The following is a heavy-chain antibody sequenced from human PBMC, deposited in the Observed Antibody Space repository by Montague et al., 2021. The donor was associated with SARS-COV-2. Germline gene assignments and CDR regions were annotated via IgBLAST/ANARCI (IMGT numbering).Heavy chain of an antibody. CDR2: IYYSGST. V-gene: IGHV4-59*01. CDR1: GGSISSYY. D-gene: IGHD6-13*01. J-gene: IGHJ4*02. CDR3: ARGRQQLVFDY. Sequence: SETLSLTCTVSGGSISSYYWSWIRQPPGKEPEWIGYIYYSGSTNYNPSLKSRVTISVDTSKNQFSLKLSSVTAADTAVYYCARGRQQLVFDYWGQGTLVTVSS.